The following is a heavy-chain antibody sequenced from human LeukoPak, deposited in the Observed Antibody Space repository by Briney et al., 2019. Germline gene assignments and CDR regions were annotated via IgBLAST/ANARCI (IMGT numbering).Heavy chain of an antibody. CDR1: GFTFSNYW. D-gene: IGHD3-22*01. J-gene: IGHJ4*02. Sequence: GGSLRPSCAASGFTFSNYWMSWVRQAPGKGLEWVANIKEDGSEKYYVDSVKGRFTISRDNAKNSLSLQVNSLSAEDTAVYYCARSRSGYYEDYWGQGTLVTVSS. CDR2: IKEDGSEK. CDR3: ARSRSGYYEDY. V-gene: IGHV3-7*01.